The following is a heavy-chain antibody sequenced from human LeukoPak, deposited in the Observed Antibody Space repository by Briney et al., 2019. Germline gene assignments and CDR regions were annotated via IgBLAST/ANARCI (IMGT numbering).Heavy chain of an antibody. CDR1: GASVSSSSFH. CDR3: ARTSGYTYFDY. V-gene: IGHV4-61*01. D-gene: IGHD5-12*01. J-gene: IGHJ4*02. CDR2: IYYNGGT. Sequence: SETLSLTCSVSGASVSSSSFHWNWIRQPPGTGLELIGYIYYNGGTNYNPSLKSRVTMSLDKSKNQFSLKLNSVTAADTAVYYCARTSGYTYFDYWGQGTLVTVSS.